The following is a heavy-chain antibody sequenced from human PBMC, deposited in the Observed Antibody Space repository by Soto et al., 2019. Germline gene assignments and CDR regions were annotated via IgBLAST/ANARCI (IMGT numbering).Heavy chain of an antibody. V-gene: IGHV1-18*01. D-gene: IGHD3-22*01. CDR1: GYSFNSYD. Sequence: ASVKVSCKASGYSFNSYDISWVRQAPGQRPEWMGWISANNGDTRFSQKVQGRLTLTTDTSTNTAYMELRGLRSDDTAVYYCARDWSYSYEASGYPFDYWGQGTQVTVSS. CDR3: ARDWSYSYEASGYPFDY. CDR2: ISANNGDT. J-gene: IGHJ4*02.